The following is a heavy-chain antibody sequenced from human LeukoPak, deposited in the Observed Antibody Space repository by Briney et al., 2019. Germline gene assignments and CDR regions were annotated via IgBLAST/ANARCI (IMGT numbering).Heavy chain of an antibody. Sequence: PGGSLRLSCAASGFTFSSYAMHWVRQAPGKGLEWVAVISYDGGNKYYADSVKGRFTISRDKSKNTLYLQMNSLRAEDTAVYYCARGVVVAASFDYWGQGTLVTVSS. J-gene: IGHJ4*02. V-gene: IGHV3-30*04. CDR3: ARGVVVAASFDY. CDR1: GFTFSSYA. CDR2: ISYDGGNK. D-gene: IGHD2-15*01.